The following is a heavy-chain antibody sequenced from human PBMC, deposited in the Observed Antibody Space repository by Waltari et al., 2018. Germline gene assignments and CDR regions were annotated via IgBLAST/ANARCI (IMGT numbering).Heavy chain of an antibody. J-gene: IGHJ6*03. CDR1: SVSISSAGYS. CDR2: IYHCGRT. Sequence: QLQLQESGSGLVKPSQTLSLTCTVSSVSISSAGYSWSWIRQSLGKGLEWIAYIYHCGRTSYNPSLKSRATISVDRSKIQFSLKPNSVTAADTAVYSCPRGRGSYYYYYYLDVWAKGTTVTVSS. D-gene: IGHD2-15*01. V-gene: IGHV4-30-2*06. CDR3: PRGRGSYYYYYYLDV.